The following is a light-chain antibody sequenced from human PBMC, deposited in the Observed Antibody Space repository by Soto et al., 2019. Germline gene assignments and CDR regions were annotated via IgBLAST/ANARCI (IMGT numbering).Light chain of an antibody. CDR3: LQYNNWPPFT. J-gene: IGKJ3*01. Sequence: EIVMTQSPATLSVSPGEGATLSCRASQNVNNKLAWYQQKPGQPPRLLIYDASTRATGIPARFSGSGSGTEFTLTINSLQSEDIAVYYCLQYNNWPPFTFGPGTKVDIK. CDR2: DAS. CDR1: QNVNNK. V-gene: IGKV3-15*01.